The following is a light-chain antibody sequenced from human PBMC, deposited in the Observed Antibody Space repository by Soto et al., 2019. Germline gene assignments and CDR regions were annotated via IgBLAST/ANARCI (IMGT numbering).Light chain of an antibody. CDR1: ESVSSNF. CDR3: HQYGSPDT. CDR2: GAS. V-gene: IGKV3-20*01. Sequence: EIVLTQSPGTLSLSPGERVTLSCRASESVSSNFLAWYQQKPGQAPRLLIYGASGRAAGIPDRFSGSGSGTDFTLTINRVEPEDFALYYCHQYGSPDTFGQGTKVDIK. J-gene: IGKJ2*01.